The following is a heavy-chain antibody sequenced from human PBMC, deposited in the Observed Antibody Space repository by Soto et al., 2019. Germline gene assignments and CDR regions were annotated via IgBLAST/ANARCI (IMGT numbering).Heavy chain of an antibody. CDR2: IDNGGTNT. J-gene: IGHJ3*02. Sequence: GGSLTLSCAGSGYNFGGFWRHWVRQAPGKGLVWVSRIDNGGTNTVYADAVKGLFTISRDNAKNTLYLQMNSLRAEDTAVYYCAKDRGRPDAFNIWGQGTMVTVSS. CDR1: GYNFGGFW. D-gene: IGHD3-10*01. CDR3: AKDRGRPDAFNI. V-gene: IGHV3-74*01.